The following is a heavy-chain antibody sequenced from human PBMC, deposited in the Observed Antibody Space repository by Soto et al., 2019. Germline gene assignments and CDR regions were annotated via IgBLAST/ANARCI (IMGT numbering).Heavy chain of an antibody. Sequence: ESGGGLVQPGGSLRLSCATSGFTFSTYAMSWVRQAPGKGLEWVSAISASSSSTSYADSVKGRFTISRDNSKKTLHLQMDSLRADDTAVYYCAKPGYAGSYGDSRGRDKYYIDYWGQGALVTVSS. CDR1: GFTFSTYA. CDR2: ISASSSST. V-gene: IGHV3-23*01. D-gene: IGHD4-17*01. J-gene: IGHJ4*02. CDR3: AKPGYAGSYGDSRGRDKYYIDY.